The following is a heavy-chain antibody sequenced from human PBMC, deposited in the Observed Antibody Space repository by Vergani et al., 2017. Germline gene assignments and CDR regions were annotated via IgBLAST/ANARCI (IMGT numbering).Heavy chain of an antibody. D-gene: IGHD2-8*01. V-gene: IGHV4-34*01. CDR2: IDHTGRP. J-gene: IGHJ6*03. CDR3: ARVNTKTNGHLYYYYYMDV. CDR1: GGSFTSYH. Sequence: QVQLQQWGGGLLKPSETLSLTCVVNGGSFTSYHWTWIRQSPGEGLEWVGDIDHTGRPDYNPSLKSRLTMSVDKSRNPFSLTLNSVTATDTAIYFCARVNTKTNGHLYYYYYMDVWGQGTAVTVS.